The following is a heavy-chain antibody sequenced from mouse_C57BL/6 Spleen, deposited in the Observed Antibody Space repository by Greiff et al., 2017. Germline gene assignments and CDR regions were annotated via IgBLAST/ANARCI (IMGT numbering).Heavy chain of an antibody. CDR3: ARQMVTTYFDD. J-gene: IGHJ2*01. CDR1: GFTFSSYT. D-gene: IGHD2-2*01. CDR2: ISGGGGNT. Sequence: EVNLVESGGGLVKPGGSLKLSCAASGFTFSSYTMSWVRQTPEKRLEWVATISGGGGNTYYPDSVKGRCTISRDNAKNTLYLQMSSLRSEDPAVYYCARQMVTTYFDDWGQGTTLTVSS. V-gene: IGHV5-9*04.